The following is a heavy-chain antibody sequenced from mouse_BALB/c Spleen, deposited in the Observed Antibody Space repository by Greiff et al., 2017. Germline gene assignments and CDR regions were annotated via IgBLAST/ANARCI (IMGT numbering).Heavy chain of an antibody. CDR3: ARHSFPYYGSSYPAY. CDR2: ISSGGGST. Sequence: EVKLVESGGGLVKPGGSLKLSCAASGFAFSSYDMSWVRQTPEKRLEWVAYISSGGGSTYYPDTVKGRFTISRDNAKNTLYLQMSSLKSEDTAMYYCARHSFPYYGSSYPAYWGQGTLVTVSA. V-gene: IGHV5-12-1*01. CDR1: GFAFSSYD. J-gene: IGHJ3*01. D-gene: IGHD1-1*01.